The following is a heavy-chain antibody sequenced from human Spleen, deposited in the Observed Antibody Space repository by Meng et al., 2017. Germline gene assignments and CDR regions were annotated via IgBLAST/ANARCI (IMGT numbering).Heavy chain of an antibody. CDR3: ARDLGYYYGSGSYWDI. D-gene: IGHD3-10*01. CDR1: GGSFSGYY. CDR2: INHSGST. J-gene: IGHJ3*02. V-gene: IGHV4-34*01. Sequence: SETLSLTCAVYGGSFSGYYWSWIRQPPGKGLEWIGEINHSGSTNYNPSLKSRVTISVDTSKNQFSLKLSSVTAADTAVYYCARDLGYYYGSGSYWDIWGQGTMVTVSS.